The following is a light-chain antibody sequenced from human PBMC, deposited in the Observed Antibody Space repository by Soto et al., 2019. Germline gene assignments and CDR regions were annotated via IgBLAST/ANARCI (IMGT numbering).Light chain of an antibody. CDR3: QQYGSSPET. V-gene: IGKV3-15*01. CDR1: QSVGSN. CDR2: GAS. Sequence: EIVMTQSPATLSVSPGERATLSCRASQSVGSNLAWYQQKAGQAPRLLIYGASTRATGIPARFSGSGSGTDFTLTISRLEPEDFAVYYCQQYGSSPETFGQGTKVDIK. J-gene: IGKJ1*01.